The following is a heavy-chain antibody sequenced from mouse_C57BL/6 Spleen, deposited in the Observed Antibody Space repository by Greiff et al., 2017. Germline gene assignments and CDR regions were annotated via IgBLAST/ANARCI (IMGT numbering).Heavy chain of an antibody. CDR2: ISYDGSN. D-gene: IGHD2-4*01. CDR3: ARYDYDPAWFAY. J-gene: IGHJ3*01. CDR1: GYSITSGYY. V-gene: IGHV3-6*01. Sequence: EVKLQESGPGLVKPSQSLSLTCSVTGYSITSGYYWNWIRQFPGNKLEWMGYISYDGSNNYNPSLKNRISITRDTSKNQFFLKLNSVTTEDTATYYCARYDYDPAWFAYWGQGTLVTVSA.